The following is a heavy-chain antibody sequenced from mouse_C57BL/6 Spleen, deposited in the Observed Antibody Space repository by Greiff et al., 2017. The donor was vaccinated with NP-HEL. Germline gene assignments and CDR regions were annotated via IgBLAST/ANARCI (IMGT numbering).Heavy chain of an antibody. J-gene: IGHJ3*01. CDR3: PAGFAD. V-gene: IGHV6-6*01. Sequence: EVQRVESGGGLVQPGGSMKLSCAASGFTFSDAWMDWVRQSPEKGLEWVAAIRNKATNHAKYYAESVKGRFTITRADSKSSVDLQMNGLRAEDTGIYYCPAGFADWGQGTLGTVSA. CDR2: IRNKATNHAK. CDR1: GFTFSDAW.